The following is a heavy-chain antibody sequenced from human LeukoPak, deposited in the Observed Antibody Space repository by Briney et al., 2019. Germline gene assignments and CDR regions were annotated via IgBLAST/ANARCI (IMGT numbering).Heavy chain of an antibody. Sequence: PAETLSLTCTVSGGSISNYYWSWMRQPPGKGLEWIGYIHYSGSTNYNPSLKSRVTISLDTTKNQFSLRLTTVNAADTAVYYCASTEWNYARWGQGTLVTVSS. CDR3: ASTEWNYAR. V-gene: IGHV4-59*08. CDR2: IHYSGST. D-gene: IGHD1-7*01. J-gene: IGHJ4*02. CDR1: GGSISNYY.